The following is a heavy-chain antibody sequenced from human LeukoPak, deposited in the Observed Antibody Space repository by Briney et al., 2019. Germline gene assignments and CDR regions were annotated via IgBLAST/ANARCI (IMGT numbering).Heavy chain of an antibody. J-gene: IGHJ4*02. D-gene: IGHD6-13*01. CDR2: TSSSSSYI. CDR3: ARSQFPGIAAAGTDY. CDR1: GFTFSSYS. Sequence: GGSLRLSCAASGFTFSSYSMNWVRQAPGKGLEWVSSTSSSSSYIYYADSVKGRFTISRDNAKNSLYLQMNSLRAEDTAVYYCARSQFPGIAAAGTDYWGQGTLVTVSS. V-gene: IGHV3-21*01.